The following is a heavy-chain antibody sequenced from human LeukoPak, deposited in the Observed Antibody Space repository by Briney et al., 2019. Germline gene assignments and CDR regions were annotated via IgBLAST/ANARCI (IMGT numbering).Heavy chain of an antibody. V-gene: IGHV4-4*09. CDR3: ARHGSYYSYSWFDP. Sequence: SETLSLTCTVSGGSISSCYWSWIRQPPGKGLEWIGYIYTSGSTNYNPSLKSRVTISVDTSKNQFSLKLSSVTAADTAVYYCARHGSYYSYSWFDPWGQGTLVTVSS. CDR2: IYTSGST. D-gene: IGHD1-26*01. J-gene: IGHJ5*02. CDR1: GGSISSCY.